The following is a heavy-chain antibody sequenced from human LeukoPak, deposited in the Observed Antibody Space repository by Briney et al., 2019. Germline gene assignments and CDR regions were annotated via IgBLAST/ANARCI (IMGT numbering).Heavy chain of an antibody. CDR1: GASISSYY. CDR2: IYYSGST. CDR3: ARIRSSSWLYYYYYMDV. D-gene: IGHD6-13*01. V-gene: IGHV4-59*01. J-gene: IGHJ6*03. Sequence: KPSETLSLTCTVSGASISSYYWSWIRQPPGKGLEWIGYIYYSGSTNYNPSLKSRVTISLDTSKNQFSLKLSSVSAADTAVYYCARIRSSSWLYYYYYMDVWGKGTTVTVSS.